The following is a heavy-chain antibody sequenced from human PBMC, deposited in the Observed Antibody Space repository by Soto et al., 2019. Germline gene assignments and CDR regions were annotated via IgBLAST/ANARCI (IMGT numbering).Heavy chain of an antibody. V-gene: IGHV3-23*01. CDR3: AKWKVSYYGSGSYSPHEYYFDY. D-gene: IGHD3-10*01. CDR2: ISGSGGST. Sequence: GGSLRLSCAASGFTFSSYAMSWVRQAPGKGLEWVSAISGSGGSTYYADSVKGRFTISRDNSKNTLYLQMNSLRAEDTAVYYCAKWKVSYYGSGSYSPHEYYFDYWGQGTLVTVSS. J-gene: IGHJ4*02. CDR1: GFTFSSYA.